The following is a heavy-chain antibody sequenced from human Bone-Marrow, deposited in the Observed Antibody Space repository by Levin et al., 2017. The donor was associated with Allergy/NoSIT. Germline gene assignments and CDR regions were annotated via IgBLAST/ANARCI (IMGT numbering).Heavy chain of an antibody. D-gene: IGHD3-10*01. CDR1: GGSISSTSHY. V-gene: IGHV4-39*01. CDR3: WSYTSIDY. CDR2: IYYSGRT. J-gene: IGHJ4*02. Sequence: SQTLSLTCTVSGGSISSTSHYWGWIRQPPGKGLEWIGSIYYSGRTYYNPSLKSRVTISVDTSKNQFSLILNSVTAADTAVYYCWSYTSIDYWGQGTLVTVSP.